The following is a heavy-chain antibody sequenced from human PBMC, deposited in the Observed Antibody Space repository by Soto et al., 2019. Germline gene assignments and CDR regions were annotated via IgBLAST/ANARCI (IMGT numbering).Heavy chain of an antibody. CDR1: GYNLAGYW. Sequence: PGESLKISCNGSGYNLAGYWIAWGGQMPGKGLELMGIIYPSDSDTRYRPSFQGQVTISADKSISSAYLQWSSLRASDTAMYYCARGGVSTRTFDYWGQGTPVTVSS. V-gene: IGHV5-51*01. J-gene: IGHJ4*02. D-gene: IGHD3-3*01. CDR2: IYPSDSDT. CDR3: ARGGVSTRTFDY.